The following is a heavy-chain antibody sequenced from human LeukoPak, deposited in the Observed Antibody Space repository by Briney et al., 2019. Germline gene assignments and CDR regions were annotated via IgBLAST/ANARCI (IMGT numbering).Heavy chain of an antibody. D-gene: IGHD2-2*01. V-gene: IGHV3-21*01. CDR2: IGSNSRRM. Sequence: KPGGSLRLSCVASGFTFSSSSMNWVRRAPGKGLEWLSSIGSNSRRMNYADSAKGRFTISRDNAKNSLYLQMNSLRAEDTAVYYCARGIVPAAFDIWGRGTMVTVSS. J-gene: IGHJ3*02. CDR1: GFTFSSSS. CDR3: ARGIVPAAFDI.